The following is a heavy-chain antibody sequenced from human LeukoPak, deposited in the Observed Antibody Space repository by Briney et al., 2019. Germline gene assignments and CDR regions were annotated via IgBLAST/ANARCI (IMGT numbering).Heavy chain of an antibody. CDR2: IFHTGSV. Sequence: SETLSLTCAVSGYSISSGYQWAWIRQPPGKTLEWIGSIFHTGSVHYNPSLKSRVTISVDTSTNHFSLRLSSLTAADTAIYYCARDPRWLTPDCTSTSCYENYFDPWARESWSPSPQ. V-gene: IGHV4-38-2*02. CDR1: GYSISSGYQ. D-gene: IGHD2-2*01. CDR3: ARDPRWLTPDCTSTSCYENYFDP. J-gene: IGHJ5*02.